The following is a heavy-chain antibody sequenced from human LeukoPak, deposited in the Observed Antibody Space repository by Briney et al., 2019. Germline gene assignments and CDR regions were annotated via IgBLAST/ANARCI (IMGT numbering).Heavy chain of an antibody. CDR1: GGSISSYY. V-gene: IGHV4-39*07. Sequence: SETLSLTCTVSGGSISSYYWGWIRQPPGKGLEWIGSIYYSGSTYYNPSLKSRVTISVDTSKNQFSLKLSSVTAADTAVYYCAGGYSYGSTYYYMDVWGKGTTVTISS. J-gene: IGHJ6*03. CDR3: AGGYSYGSTYYYMDV. D-gene: IGHD5-18*01. CDR2: IYYSGST.